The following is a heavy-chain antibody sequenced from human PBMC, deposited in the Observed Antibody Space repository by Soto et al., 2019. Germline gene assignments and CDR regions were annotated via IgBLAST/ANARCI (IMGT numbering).Heavy chain of an antibody. V-gene: IGHV4-61*01. CDR2: IYYSGST. CDR3: ARDTYYYYGMDV. J-gene: IGHJ6*02. CDR1: GGSVSSGSYY. Sequence: KASETLSLTCTVSGGSVSSGSYYWSWIRQPPGKGLEWIGYIYYSGSTNYNPSLKSRVTISVDTSKNQFSLKLSSVTAADTAVYYCARDTYYYYGMDVWGQGTTVTVSS.